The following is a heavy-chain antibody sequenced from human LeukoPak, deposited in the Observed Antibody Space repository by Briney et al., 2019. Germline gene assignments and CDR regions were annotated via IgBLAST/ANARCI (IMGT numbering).Heavy chain of an antibody. Sequence: SETLSLTCAVSGYSISSSNWWGWIRQPPGKGLEWIGYIYYSGSTYYNPSLKSRVTMSVDTSKNQFSLKPSSVTAVDTAVYYCARTTDHYEYYFDYWGQGTLVTVSS. D-gene: IGHD4-17*01. V-gene: IGHV4-28*01. CDR3: ARTTDHYEYYFDY. J-gene: IGHJ4*02. CDR2: IYYSGST. CDR1: GYSISSSNW.